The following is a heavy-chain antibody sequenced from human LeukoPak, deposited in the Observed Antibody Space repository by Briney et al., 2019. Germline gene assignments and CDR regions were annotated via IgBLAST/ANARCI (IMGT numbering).Heavy chain of an antibody. D-gene: IGHD3-3*01. CDR2: MYQSGST. J-gene: IGHJ6*03. CDR3: ATASNTNYYYYMDV. V-gene: IGHV4-38-2*02. Sequence: SETLSLTCTVSGYSIYNPYYWAWIRQPPGKGLEWIGSMYQSGSTYYNPSLESRVTISEDTSKKQFSLNLSTVTAADTAVYYCATASNTNYYYYMDVWGKGTTVTVSS. CDR1: GYSIYNPYY.